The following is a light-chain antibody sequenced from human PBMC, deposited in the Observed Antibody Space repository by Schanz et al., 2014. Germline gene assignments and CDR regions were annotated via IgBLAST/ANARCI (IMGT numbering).Light chain of an antibody. CDR2: DVS. V-gene: IGLV2-11*01. CDR3: SSYAGSNRYVV. J-gene: IGLJ2*01. CDR1: SSDVGGHNY. Sequence: QSALTQPRSVSGSPGQSVTISCAGTSSDVGGHNYVSWYQQHPGKAPKLIIYDVSVRPSGVPDRFSGSKSVNTASLTISGLQAEDEADYYCSSYAGSNRYVVFGGGTKLTVL.